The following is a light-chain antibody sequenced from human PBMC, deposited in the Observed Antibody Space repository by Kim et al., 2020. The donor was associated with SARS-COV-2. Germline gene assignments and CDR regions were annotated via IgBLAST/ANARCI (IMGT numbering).Light chain of an antibody. CDR3: QQSSTTPWT. Sequence: DIQMTQSPSSLSASVGDSVTITCRASQNIRRFLNWYQQRPGQAPKLLVHTASGLQSEVPSRFSGSGFGTDFTLSITSLQPEDSAIYYCQQSSTTPWTFGQGTKVDIK. CDR1: QNIRRF. CDR2: TAS. J-gene: IGKJ1*01. V-gene: IGKV1-39*01.